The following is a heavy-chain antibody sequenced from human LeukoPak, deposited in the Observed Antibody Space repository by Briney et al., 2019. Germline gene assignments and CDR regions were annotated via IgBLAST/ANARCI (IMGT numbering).Heavy chain of an antibody. D-gene: IGHD2-2*01. CDR2: ISYDGSNK. Sequence: GRSLRLSCAASGFTFSSYAMHWVRQAPGKGLGWVAVISYDGSNKYYADSVKGRFTISRDNSKNTPYLQMNSLRAEDTAVYYCARDRKYQLLWPHYYYYGMDVWGKGTTVTVSS. CDR1: GFTFSSYA. J-gene: IGHJ6*04. CDR3: ARDRKYQLLWPHYYYYGMDV. V-gene: IGHV3-30*04.